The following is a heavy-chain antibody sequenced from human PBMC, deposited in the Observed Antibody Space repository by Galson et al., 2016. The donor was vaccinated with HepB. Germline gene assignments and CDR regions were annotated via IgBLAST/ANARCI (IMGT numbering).Heavy chain of an antibody. J-gene: IGHJ4*02. CDR1: GFTFSDYY. CDR3: VRDASGVRGYGY. CDR2: IGPGGTDT. D-gene: IGHD3-10*02. Sequence: SLRLSCAASGFTFSDYYMDWVRQAPGKGLEWVSYIGPGGTDTHYADSVKGRCTISRDNARDSVYLQLNRPRAEDTAVYYCVRDASGVRGYGYWDQRTLVTVSS. V-gene: IGHV3-11*01.